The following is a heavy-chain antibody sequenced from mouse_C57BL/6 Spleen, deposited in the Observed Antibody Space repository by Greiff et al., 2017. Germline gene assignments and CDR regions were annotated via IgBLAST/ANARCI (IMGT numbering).Heavy chain of an antibody. D-gene: IGHD2-4*01. CDR3: ARPVYYDYDFAY. CDR1: GFTFSDYG. J-gene: IGHJ3*01. V-gene: IGHV5-17*01. Sequence: EVKLVESGGGLVKPGGSLKLSCAASGFTFSDYGMHWVRQAPEKGLEWVAYISSGSSTIYYADTVKGRFTISRDNAKNTLFLQMTSLRSEDTAMYYCARPVYYDYDFAYWGQGTLVTVSA. CDR2: ISSGSSTI.